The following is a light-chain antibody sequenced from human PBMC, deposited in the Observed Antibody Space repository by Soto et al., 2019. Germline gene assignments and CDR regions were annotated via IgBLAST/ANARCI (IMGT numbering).Light chain of an antibody. J-gene: IGKJ1*01. CDR1: QGISSY. CDR2: AAS. Sequence: AIRMTQSPSSLSASTGDRVTITCRASQGISSYLAWYQQKPGKAPKLLIYAASTLQSGVPSRFSGSGSGTDFTLTISCLQSEDFATYCCQQYYRYPRTFGQGTKVEIK. CDR3: QQYYRYPRT. V-gene: IGKV1-8*01.